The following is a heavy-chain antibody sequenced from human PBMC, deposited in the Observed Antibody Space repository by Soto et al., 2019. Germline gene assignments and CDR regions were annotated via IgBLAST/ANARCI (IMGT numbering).Heavy chain of an antibody. CDR2: INPNSGGT. V-gene: IGHV1-2*04. D-gene: IGHD5-18*01. CDR3: ARGDVRGYSYGTEY. Sequence: ASVKVSCKASGYTFTGYYMHWVRQAPGQGLEWMGWINPNSGGTNYAQKFQGWVTMTRDTSISTAYMELSRLRSDGTAVYYCARGDVRGYSYGTEYWGQGTLVTVSS. J-gene: IGHJ4*02. CDR1: GYTFTGYY.